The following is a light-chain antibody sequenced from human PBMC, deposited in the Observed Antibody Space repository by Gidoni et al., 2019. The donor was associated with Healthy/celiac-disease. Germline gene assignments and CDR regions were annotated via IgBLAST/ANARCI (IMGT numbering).Light chain of an antibody. V-gene: IGKV3-15*01. J-gene: IGKJ2*01. CDR1: QSVSSN. Sequence: EIVMTQSPATLSVSPGERATLSCRASQSVSSNLAWYQQKPGQAPRLLIYGASTRATGIPARFSGSGSGTEFTLTISSLQSEDFAVYACQQLGTFGQGTKLEIK. CDR2: GAS. CDR3: QQLGT.